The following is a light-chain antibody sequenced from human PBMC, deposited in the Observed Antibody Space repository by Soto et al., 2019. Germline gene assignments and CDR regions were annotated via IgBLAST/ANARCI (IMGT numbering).Light chain of an antibody. CDR1: QSVGNN. V-gene: IGKV3-15*01. CDR3: QQYNNWPRT. CDR2: DIS. Sequence: EIVMTQSPGTLSVSPGERVTVSCRASQSVGNNLAWHQQKPGQAPRLLIYDISNRAAGVPARFSGSGSGTEFTLTISSLQSEDFAVYYCQQYNNWPRTFGQGTKVDIK. J-gene: IGKJ1*01.